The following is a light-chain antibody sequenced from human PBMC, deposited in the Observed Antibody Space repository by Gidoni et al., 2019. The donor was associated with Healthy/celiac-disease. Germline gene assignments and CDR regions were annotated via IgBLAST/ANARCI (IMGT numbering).Light chain of an antibody. CDR2: GAS. CDR1: QSVSSSY. CDR3: QQYGSSRRT. V-gene: IGKV3-20*01. Sequence: EIVLTQSPGTLSLSPGERATLSCRASQSVSSSYLAWYQQKPGQAPRLLIYGASSRATGIPDRFSGSGSGTDFTLTISRLEPEDFAVYYCQQYGSSRRTFAQGTKVEIK. J-gene: IGKJ1*01.